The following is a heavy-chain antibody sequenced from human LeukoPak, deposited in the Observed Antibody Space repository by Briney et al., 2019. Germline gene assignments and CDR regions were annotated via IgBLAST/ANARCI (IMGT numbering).Heavy chain of an antibody. D-gene: IGHD2-8*02. Sequence: GGSLRLPCAASGFTFSIYSMNWVRKAPGKGLEWLSSISSSSSYIYYADSVKGRFTISRDNAKSSLYLQMNSLRAEDTAVYYCGRDESPWYAFDIWGQGTMVTVSS. CDR3: GRDESPWYAFDI. CDR1: GFTFSIYS. CDR2: ISSSSSYI. V-gene: IGHV3-21*01. J-gene: IGHJ3*02.